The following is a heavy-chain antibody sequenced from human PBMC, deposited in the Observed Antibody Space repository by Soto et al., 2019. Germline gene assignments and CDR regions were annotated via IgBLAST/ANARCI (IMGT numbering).Heavy chain of an antibody. J-gene: IGHJ4*02. V-gene: IGHV3-21*01. CDR2: ISSSSSYI. Sequence: EVQLVESGGGLVKPGGSLRLSCAASGFTFSSYSMNWVRQAPGKGLEWGSSISSSSSYIYYADSVKGRFTISRDNAKNSVYLQMNSLRAEDTAVYYCARTNGGYDLIDYWGQGSLVTVSS. CDR1: GFTFSSYS. CDR3: ARTNGGYDLIDY. D-gene: IGHD5-12*01.